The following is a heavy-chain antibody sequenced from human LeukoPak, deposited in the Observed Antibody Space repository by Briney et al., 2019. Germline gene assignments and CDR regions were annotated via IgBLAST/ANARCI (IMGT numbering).Heavy chain of an antibody. V-gene: IGHV3-7*01. Sequence: GGSLRLSCSVSGFTFSSYWMTWVRQAPGKGLEWVANIRQDESEKYYVDSVKGRFTISRDNAKNSLYLQMNSLRAEDTAVYYCARDSGSAYYYGPGTYYYDAFDFWGQGTTVTVSS. CDR2: IRQDESEK. CDR1: GFTFSSYW. D-gene: IGHD3-10*01. CDR3: ARDSGSAYYYGPGTYYYDAFDF. J-gene: IGHJ3*01.